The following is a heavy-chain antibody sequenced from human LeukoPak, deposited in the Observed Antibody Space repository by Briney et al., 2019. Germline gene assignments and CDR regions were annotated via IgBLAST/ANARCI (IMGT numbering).Heavy chain of an antibody. V-gene: IGHV3-23*01. CDR3: AKDDYDSSGRQRNWFDP. CDR1: GFTFSSYA. J-gene: IGHJ5*02. D-gene: IGHD3-22*01. Sequence: GGSLRLSCAASGFTFSSYAMSWVRQAPGKGLEWVSAISGSGGSTYYAESVKGRFTISRDNSKNTLYLQMNSLRAEDTAVYYCAKDDYDSSGRQRNWFDPWGQGTLVTVSS. CDR2: ISGSGGST.